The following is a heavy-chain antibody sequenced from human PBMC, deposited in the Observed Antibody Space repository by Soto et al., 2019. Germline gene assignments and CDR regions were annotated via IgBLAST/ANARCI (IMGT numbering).Heavy chain of an antibody. Sequence: GRLLRDSCGAAEVNIINYGMNRISKNPGKGLEWVSYIGIGSSTKYYADSVKGRFTISRDNAKNSLYLQMNSLRAEDTAVYYCARDQLYYNDISGRPLNAFDVWGQGTMVTVSS. J-gene: IGHJ3*01. CDR2: IGIGSSTK. CDR3: ARDQLYYNDISGRPLNAFDV. V-gene: IGHV3-48*01. CDR1: EVNIINYG. D-gene: IGHD3-22*01.